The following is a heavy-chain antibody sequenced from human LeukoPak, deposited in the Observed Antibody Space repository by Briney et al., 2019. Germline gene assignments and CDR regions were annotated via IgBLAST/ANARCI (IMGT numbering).Heavy chain of an antibody. J-gene: IGHJ6*03. V-gene: IGHV1-8*01. CDR3: ARAMRYCSSTSCPIHYYYYMDV. CDR2: MYPNSGNT. D-gene: IGHD2-2*01. Sequence: ASVKVSCKASGYTFTSYDINWVRQATGQGLEWMGWMYPNSGNTGYAQKFQGRVTMTRNTSISTAYMELSSLRSEDTAVYYCARAMRYCSSTSCPIHYYYYMDVWGKGTTVTVSS. CDR1: GYTFTSYD.